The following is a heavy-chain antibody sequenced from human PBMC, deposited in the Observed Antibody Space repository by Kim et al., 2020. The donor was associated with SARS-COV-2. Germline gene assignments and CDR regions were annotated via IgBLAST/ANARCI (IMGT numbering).Heavy chain of an antibody. V-gene: IGHV3-23*01. J-gene: IGHJ4*02. D-gene: IGHD3-10*01. CDR2: LSGLSVTT. Sequence: GGSLRLSCVASGFTFSSFAMNWVRQAPGKGLEWVSRLSGLSVTTDYADSVKDRFTISRDNSKNTLYLHMSSLRVEDTAVYYCAKEASKSFGIWGPGTLV. CDR3: AKEASKSFGI. CDR1: GFTFSSFA.